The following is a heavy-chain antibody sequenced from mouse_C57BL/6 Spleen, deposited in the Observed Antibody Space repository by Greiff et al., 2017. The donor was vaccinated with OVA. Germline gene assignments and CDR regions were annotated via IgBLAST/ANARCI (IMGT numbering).Heavy chain of an antibody. V-gene: IGHV1-42*01. CDR2: INPSTGGT. D-gene: IGHD1-1*01. CDR3: ARYYGSSYFDV. Sequence: EVQLQQSGPELVKPGASVKISCKASGYSFTGYYMNWVKQSPEKSLEWIGEINPSTGGTTYNQKFKAKATLTVDKSSSTAYMQLKSLTSEDSAVYYCARYYGSSYFDVWGTGTTVTVSS. J-gene: IGHJ1*03. CDR1: GYSFTGYY.